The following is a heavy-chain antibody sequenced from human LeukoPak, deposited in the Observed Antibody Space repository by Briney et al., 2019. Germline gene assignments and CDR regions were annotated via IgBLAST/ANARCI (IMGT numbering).Heavy chain of an antibody. J-gene: IGHJ4*02. CDR1: GGSTSNYY. CDR3: ARHSPTYYDFDY. D-gene: IGHD3-10*01. CDR2: IFHSGST. V-gene: IGHV4-59*08. Sequence: PSETLSLTCTVSGGSTSNYYWTWLRQPPGKGLEWIGYIFHSGSTKYNPSLQSRVTISVDTSRNRFSLKLSSVTAADTAVYYCARHSPTYYDFDYWGQGTLVTVSS.